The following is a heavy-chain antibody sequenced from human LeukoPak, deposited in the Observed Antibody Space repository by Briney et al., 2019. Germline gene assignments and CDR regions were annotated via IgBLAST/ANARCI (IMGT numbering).Heavy chain of an antibody. CDR1: GGSISSGGYS. Sequence: KTSETLSLTCAVSGGSISSGGYSWNWIRQPPGKGLEWIGYIYHSGSTYYNPSLKSRVTISVDRSKNQFSLKLSSVTAADTAVYYCAKGKRAIDEKYYFDYWGQGTLVTVSS. CDR3: AKGKRAIDEKYYFDY. J-gene: IGHJ4*02. CDR2: IYHSGST. D-gene: IGHD2-2*02. V-gene: IGHV4-30-2*01.